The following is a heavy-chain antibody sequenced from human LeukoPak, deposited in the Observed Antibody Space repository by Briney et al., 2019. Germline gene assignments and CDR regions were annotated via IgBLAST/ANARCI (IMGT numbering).Heavy chain of an antibody. Sequence: PSETLSLTCTVSGGSISSSSYYWSWIRQPPGKGLEWIGYIYYSGSTNYNPSLKSRVTISVDTSKNQFSLKLSSVTAADTAVYYCVRGLVGTAMVTHFDYWGQGTLVTASS. D-gene: IGHD5-18*01. J-gene: IGHJ4*02. V-gene: IGHV4-61*01. CDR2: IYYSGST. CDR1: GGSISSSSYY. CDR3: VRGLVGTAMVTHFDY.